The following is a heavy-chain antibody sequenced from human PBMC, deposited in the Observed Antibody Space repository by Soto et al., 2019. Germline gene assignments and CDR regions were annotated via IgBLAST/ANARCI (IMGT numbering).Heavy chain of an antibody. Sequence: SVNLSCTASGGTFSSYAISWVRQAPGQGLEWMGGIIPIFGTANYAQKFQGRVTITADESTSTAYMELSSLRSEDTAVYYCARGHSTDCSNGGCSFFYNHEMDVWG. CDR1: GGTFSSYA. J-gene: IGHJ6*02. CDR3: ARGHSTDCSNGGCSFFYNHEMDV. CDR2: IIPIFGTA. V-gene: IGHV1-69*13. D-gene: IGHD2-8*01.